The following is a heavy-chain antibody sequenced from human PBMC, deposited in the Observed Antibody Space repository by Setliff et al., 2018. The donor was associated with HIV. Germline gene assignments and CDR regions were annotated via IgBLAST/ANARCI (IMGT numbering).Heavy chain of an antibody. V-gene: IGHV3-21*01. Sequence: KTGGSLRLSCAASGFTFSSYSMNWVRQAPGKGLEWVSSISSSSSYIYYADSVKGRFTISRDNAKNSLYLQMNSLRAEDTAVYYCARDRSIAVAGALDYWGQGTLVTVSS. CDR3: ARDRSIAVAGALDY. D-gene: IGHD6-19*01. CDR1: GFTFSSYS. CDR2: ISSSSSYI. J-gene: IGHJ4*02.